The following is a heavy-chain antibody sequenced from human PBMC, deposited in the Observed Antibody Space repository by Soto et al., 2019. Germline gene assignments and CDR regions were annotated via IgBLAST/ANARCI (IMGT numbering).Heavy chain of an antibody. Sequence: EVQLVESGGGVVRPGGSLRLSCAASGFTFDDYGMSWVRQAPGKGLEWVSGINWNGGSTGYADSVKGRFTISRDNAKNSLYLQMNSLSAEDTALYHCARDGRIQLDWYFDLWGRGTLVTVSS. V-gene: IGHV3-20*01. CDR3: ARDGRIQLDWYFDL. J-gene: IGHJ2*01. D-gene: IGHD5-18*01. CDR2: INWNGGST. CDR1: GFTFDDYG.